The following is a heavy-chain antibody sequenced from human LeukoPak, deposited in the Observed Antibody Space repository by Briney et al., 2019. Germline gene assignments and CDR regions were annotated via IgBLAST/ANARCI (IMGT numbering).Heavy chain of an antibody. J-gene: IGHJ6*02. V-gene: IGHV3-23*01. CDR3: AKDEPRAQAMIRAYYGMDV. Sequence: GALRLSCAASGFTFSSYAMSWVRQAPGKGLEWVSAISGSGGSTYYADSVKGRFTISRDNSKNTLYLQMNSLRAEDTAVYYCAKDEPRAQAMIRAYYGMDVWGQGTTVTVSS. CDR2: ISGSGGST. CDR1: GFTFSSYA. D-gene: IGHD3-22*01.